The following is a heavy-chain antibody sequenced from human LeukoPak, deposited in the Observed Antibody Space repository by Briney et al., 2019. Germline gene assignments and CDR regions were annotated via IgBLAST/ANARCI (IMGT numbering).Heavy chain of an antibody. Sequence: SETLSLSCIVSGGSISNYYWNWIRQPAGKGLEWIGRIYTSGTTNYNPSLKSRVTISVDKSKNQFSLKLRSVTAADTAVYYCARAGAWQIDPWGQGTLVTVSS. CDR1: GGSISNYY. CDR3: ARAGAWQIDP. J-gene: IGHJ5*02. CDR2: IYTSGTT. D-gene: IGHD3-10*01. V-gene: IGHV4-4*07.